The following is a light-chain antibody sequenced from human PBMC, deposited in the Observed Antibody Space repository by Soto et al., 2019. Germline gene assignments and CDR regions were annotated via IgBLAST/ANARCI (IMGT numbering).Light chain of an antibody. V-gene: IGLV2-14*01. CDR1: SSDVGNYNY. CDR2: DVS. CDR3: SSYTSSSTYV. J-gene: IGLJ1*01. Sequence: QSVLTQPASVSGSPGQSITISCTGTSSDVGNYNYVSWYQQHPGKAPKLMIHDVSNRPSGVSNRFSGSKSGNTASLTISGLQDEDEADYYCSSYTSSSTYVFGTGTKLTVL.